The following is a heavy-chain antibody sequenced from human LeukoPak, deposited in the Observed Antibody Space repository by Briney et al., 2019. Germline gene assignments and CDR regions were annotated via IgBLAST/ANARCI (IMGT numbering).Heavy chain of an antibody. V-gene: IGHV4-31*03. Sequence: PSETLSLTCTVCGGSISSGGYYWIWIRQHPGKGLEWIGYIYYSGSTYYNPSLKSRVTISVDTSKNQFSLKLSSVTAADTAVYYCVMGSGQGFDYWGQGTLLTVSS. CDR2: IYYSGST. CDR1: GGSISSGGYY. CDR3: VMGSGQGFDY. J-gene: IGHJ4*02. D-gene: IGHD3-10*01.